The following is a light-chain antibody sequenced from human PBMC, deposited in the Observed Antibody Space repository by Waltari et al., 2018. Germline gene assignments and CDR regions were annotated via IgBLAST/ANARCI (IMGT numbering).Light chain of an antibody. CDR3: CSYAASYVV. CDR2: DVS. Sequence: QSALTQPRSVSGSPGQSVTISCTGATSDGGGFTYVSWYQQHPGKAPKLMIYDVSKRPSGVPDRFSGSKSGYTASLTISGLQAEDEADYYCCSYAASYVVFGGGTKLTVL. J-gene: IGLJ2*01. CDR1: TSDGGGFTY. V-gene: IGLV2-11*01.